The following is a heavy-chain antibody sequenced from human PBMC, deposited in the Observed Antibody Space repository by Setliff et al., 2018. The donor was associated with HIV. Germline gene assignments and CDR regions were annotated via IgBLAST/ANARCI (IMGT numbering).Heavy chain of an antibody. D-gene: IGHD3-22*01. CDR1: GFTFSYYG. CDR2: TWSDGSVT. CDR3: ANYYHSSGGFAFDT. V-gene: IGHV3-33*03. J-gene: IGHJ3*02. Sequence: PGGSLRLSCAASGFTFSYYGMHWVRQAPGKGLEWVAVTWSDGSVTKYVDSVKGRFTISRDNAKNSLYLQMNSLRAEDTAVYYCANYYHSSGGFAFDTWGQGTMVTVSS.